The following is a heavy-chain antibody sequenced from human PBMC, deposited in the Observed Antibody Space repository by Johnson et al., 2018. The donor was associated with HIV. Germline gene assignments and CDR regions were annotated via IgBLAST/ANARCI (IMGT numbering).Heavy chain of an antibody. CDR2: IGTAGDT. Sequence: VYLVESWGDWVQPGGSLRLSCAASGFTFSIYDMHWVRQPTGKGLEWVSAIGTAGDTYYAASVRGRFTISRENAKNSLDLQMNSLRAGDTAVYYCARPGYYDSSGLDAFDIWGQGTMVTVSS. V-gene: IGHV3-13*01. CDR3: ARPGYYDSSGLDAFDI. D-gene: IGHD3-22*01. CDR1: GFTFSIYD. J-gene: IGHJ3*02.